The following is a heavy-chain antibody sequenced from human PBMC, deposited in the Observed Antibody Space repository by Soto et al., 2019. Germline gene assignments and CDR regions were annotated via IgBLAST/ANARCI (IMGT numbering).Heavy chain of an antibody. V-gene: IGHV4-59*01. J-gene: IGHJ4*02. CDR1: GGSISSYY. CDR2: IYYSGST. D-gene: IGHD3-9*01. CDR3: AKWDTLPGFDY. Sequence: SETLSLTCTVSGGSISSYYWSWIRQPPGKGLEWIGYIYYSGSTNYNPSLKSRVTISVDTSKNQFSLKLSSVTAADTAVYYCAKWDTLPGFDYWGQGTLVTVSS.